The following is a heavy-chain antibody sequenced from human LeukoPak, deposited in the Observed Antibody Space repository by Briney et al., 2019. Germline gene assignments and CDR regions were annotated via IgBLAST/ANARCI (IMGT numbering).Heavy chain of an antibody. CDR3: ATDLAVAGTINDY. Sequence: SETLSLTCTVSGGSVSSGGYYWSWIRPPPGKGLEWIGYIYYSGSTNYNPSLKSRVTISVDTSKNQFSLKLSSVTAADTAVYYCATDLAVAGTINDYWGQGTLVTVSS. CDR1: GGSVSSGGYY. J-gene: IGHJ4*02. V-gene: IGHV4-61*08. D-gene: IGHD6-19*01. CDR2: IYYSGST.